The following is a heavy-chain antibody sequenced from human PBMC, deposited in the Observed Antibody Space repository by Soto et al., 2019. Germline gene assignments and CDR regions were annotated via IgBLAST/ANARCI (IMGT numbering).Heavy chain of an antibody. J-gene: IGHJ5*02. D-gene: IGHD3-3*01. CDR1: GFTVSSNY. CDR3: ARSVHQQVFGVVIGGWFDP. Sequence: EVQLVETGGGLIQPGGSLRLSCAASGFTVSSNYMSWVRQAPGKGLEWVSVIYSGGSTYYADSVKGRFTISRDNSKNKLYLQMNSLRAEDTAVYYCARSVHQQVFGVVIGGWFDPWGQGTLVTVSS. V-gene: IGHV3-53*02. CDR2: IYSGGST.